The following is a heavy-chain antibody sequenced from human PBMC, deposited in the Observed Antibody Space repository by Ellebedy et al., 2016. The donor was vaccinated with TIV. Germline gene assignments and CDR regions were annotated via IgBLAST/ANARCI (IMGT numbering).Heavy chain of an antibody. Sequence: GESLKISCLVSGFTFSNYAMTWVRQAPGKGLEWVSAISGSGGSTYYADSVKGRFTISRDNSKNTLYLQMNSLRAEDTAVYYCAKGSDYYDSSGYSTDFGYWGQGTLVTVSS. V-gene: IGHV3-23*01. CDR1: GFTFSNYA. J-gene: IGHJ4*02. CDR2: ISGSGGST. CDR3: AKGSDYYDSSGYSTDFGY. D-gene: IGHD3-22*01.